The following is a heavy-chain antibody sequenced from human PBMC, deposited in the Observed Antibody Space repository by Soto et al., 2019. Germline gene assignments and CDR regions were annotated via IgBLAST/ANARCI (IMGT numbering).Heavy chain of an antibody. D-gene: IGHD2-15*01. CDR3: ARAFTGVVVVAATFLQGYYGMDV. Sequence: GGSPRLSCAASGFTFSSYAMSWVRQAPGKGLEWVSAISGSGGSTYYADSVKGRFTISRDNSKNTLYLQMNSLRSEDTAVYYCARAFTGVVVVAATFLQGYYGMDVWGQGTTVTVSS. CDR2: ISGSGGST. J-gene: IGHJ6*02. V-gene: IGHV3-23*01. CDR1: GFTFSSYA.